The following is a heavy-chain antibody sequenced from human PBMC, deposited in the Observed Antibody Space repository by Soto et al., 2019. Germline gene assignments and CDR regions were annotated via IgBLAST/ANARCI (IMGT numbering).Heavy chain of an antibody. J-gene: IGHJ4*02. CDR3: ARDLQMATIRGGDY. CDR2: ITSSSSSSYI. Sequence: GGSLRLSCASFGFTFSTDIMNWVRHAPGKGLEWVSSITSSSSSSYIFYADSVKGRFTISRDNAKNSLYLQMNSLRAEDTAVYYCARDLQMATIRGGDYWGQGTLVTVSS. D-gene: IGHD5-12*01. CDR1: GFTFSTDI. V-gene: IGHV3-21*01.